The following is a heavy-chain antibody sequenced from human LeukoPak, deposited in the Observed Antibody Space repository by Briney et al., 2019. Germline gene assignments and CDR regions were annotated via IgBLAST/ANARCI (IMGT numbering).Heavy chain of an antibody. CDR3: ARGYSGTYRIDY. J-gene: IGHJ4*02. CDR2: ISGSGGST. V-gene: IGHV3-23*01. CDR1: GFTFSSYA. D-gene: IGHD1-26*01. Sequence: PGGSLRLSCAASGFTFSSYAMSWVRQAPGKGLEWVSAISGSGGSTYYADSVKGRFTISRDNAKNTLYLQMNSLRAEDTAVYYCARGYSGTYRIDYWGQGTLVTVSS.